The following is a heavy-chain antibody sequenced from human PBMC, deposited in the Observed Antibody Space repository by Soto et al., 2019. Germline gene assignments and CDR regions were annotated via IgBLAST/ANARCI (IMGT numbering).Heavy chain of an antibody. CDR3: AKGVPGIAVAGTGSFQH. D-gene: IGHD6-19*01. V-gene: IGHV3-23*01. J-gene: IGHJ1*01. CDR2: ISGSGDST. Sequence: GGSLRLSCAAPGFTFSSYAMRWVPQAPGKGLEWVSGISGSGDSTYYADSVKGRFTISRDNSKKTVYLQMNSLRAEDTAVYYCAKGVPGIAVAGTGSFQHWGQGTLVTVSS. CDR1: GFTFSSYA.